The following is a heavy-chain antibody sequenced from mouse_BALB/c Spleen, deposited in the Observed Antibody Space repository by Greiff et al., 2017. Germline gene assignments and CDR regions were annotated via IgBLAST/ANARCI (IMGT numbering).Heavy chain of an antibody. CDR1: GYSITSDYA. CDR3: ARRKLYGYVDYAMDY. J-gene: IGHJ4*01. D-gene: IGHD1-2*01. CDR2: ISYSGST. V-gene: IGHV3-2*02. Sequence: EVQLVESGPGLVKPSQSLSLTCTVTGYSITSDYAWNWIRQFPGNKLEWMGYISYSGSTSYNPSLKSRISITRDTSKNQFFLQLNSVTTEDTATYYCARRKLYGYVDYAMDYWGQGTSVTVSS.